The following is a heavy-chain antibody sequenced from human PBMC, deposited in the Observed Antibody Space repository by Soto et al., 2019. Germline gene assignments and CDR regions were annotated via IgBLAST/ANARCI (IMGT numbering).Heavy chain of an antibody. Sequence: EVQLLESGGGLIQPGGSLRLSCEASGFTFSNYGMTWVRLAPGKGLEWVSTISGSGGRTFYADPVKGRFTISRDNSKKTLYLQMHRLRAEDTAVYYCAKEMIASTLAEFFDYWGQGTLVTVSS. V-gene: IGHV3-23*01. CDR1: GFTFSNYG. D-gene: IGHD2-21*01. CDR3: AKEMIASTLAEFFDY. J-gene: IGHJ4*02. CDR2: ISGSGGRT.